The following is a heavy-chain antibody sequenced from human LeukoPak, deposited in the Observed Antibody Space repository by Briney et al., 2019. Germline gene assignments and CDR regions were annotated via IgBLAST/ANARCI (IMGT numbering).Heavy chain of an antibody. Sequence: PGGSLRLSCAASGLSFGFYAMSWVRQAPGKGLEWVSSISGGGAGTYYADSVRGRFTISRDNSKNTLYLQMDSLGAEDTALYYCAKDFVRYNIQFDYWGQGALVTVSS. D-gene: IGHD1-14*01. J-gene: IGHJ4*02. CDR2: ISGGGAGT. CDR3: AKDFVRYNIQFDY. CDR1: GLSFGFYA. V-gene: IGHV3-23*01.